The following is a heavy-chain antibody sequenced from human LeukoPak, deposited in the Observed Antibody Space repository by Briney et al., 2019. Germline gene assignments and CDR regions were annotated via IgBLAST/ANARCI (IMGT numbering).Heavy chain of an antibody. CDR2: ISWSSGNI. CDR3: ARDVSGSDWDQIDY. D-gene: IGHD1-26*01. V-gene: IGHV3-9*01. CDR1: GFIFHEYH. J-gene: IGHJ4*01. Sequence: PGGSLRLSCSASGFIFHEYHKLWVRQAPGKGLEWVSGISWSSGNIVYAVSVKGRFTISRDNAKNSVYLQMDSLRAEDTALDFCARDVSGSDWDQIDYWGQGTLVTVSS.